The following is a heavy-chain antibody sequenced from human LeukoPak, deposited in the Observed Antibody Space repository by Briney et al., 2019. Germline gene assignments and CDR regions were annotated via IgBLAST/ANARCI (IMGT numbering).Heavy chain of an antibody. CDR3: GRDGHGDGFDY. J-gene: IGHJ4*02. D-gene: IGHD4-17*01. Sequence: GGWLRLSRAASGFTFSSYSLNWVRPAPGRGLGVVLSISSSSSYISYAASVKGRFTTSTSNANNSLYLQMNSLRGEETAVDYCGRDGHGDGFDYWGQGTLVTVSS. V-gene: IGHV3-21*01. CDR1: GFTFSSYS. CDR2: ISSSSSYI.